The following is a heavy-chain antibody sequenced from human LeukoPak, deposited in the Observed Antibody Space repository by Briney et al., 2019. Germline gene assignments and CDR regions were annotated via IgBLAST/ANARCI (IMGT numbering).Heavy chain of an antibody. CDR2: IYYSGST. Sequence: SETLSLTCTVSGGSISSSSYYWGWIRQPPGKGLEWIGSIYYSGSTYYNPSLKSRVTISVDTSKNQFSLKLSSVTAADTAVYYCARLGDGRTTVTWGGVFYFDYWGQGTLVTVSS. V-gene: IGHV4-39*01. CDR1: GGSISSSSYY. J-gene: IGHJ4*02. CDR3: ARLGDGRTTVTWGGVFYFDY. D-gene: IGHD4-17*01.